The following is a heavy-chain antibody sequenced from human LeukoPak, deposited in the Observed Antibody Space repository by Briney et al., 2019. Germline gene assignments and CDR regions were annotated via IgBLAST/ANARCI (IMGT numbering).Heavy chain of an antibody. Sequence: GGSLRLSCAASGFTFSSYWMSWVRQAPGKGPEWVANIKQDGSEKYYVDSVKGRFTISRDNADNSLYLQMNSLRAEDTAVYYCAKDPMTTVTTVDSDWGQGTLVTVSS. J-gene: IGHJ4*02. CDR1: GFTFSSYW. CDR3: AKDPMTTVTTVDSD. CDR2: IKQDGSEK. V-gene: IGHV3-7*03. D-gene: IGHD4-17*01.